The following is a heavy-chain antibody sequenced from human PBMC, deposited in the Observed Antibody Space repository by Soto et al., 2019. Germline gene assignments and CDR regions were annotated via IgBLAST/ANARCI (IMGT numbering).Heavy chain of an antibody. D-gene: IGHD6-19*01. CDR2: IIAYNGNT. V-gene: IGHV1-18*04. CDR3: ARDPTCSGWYYSGMDV. CDR1: CYTFTSYG. Sequence: GASVKVSCNASCYTFTSYGISWVRQSPVQGLEWMGCIIAYNGNTNYAQKLQGRVTMTTDTSTSTAYLELRSLRSDETAVYYCARDPTCSGWYYSGMDVWGQGTTVTVSS. J-gene: IGHJ6*02.